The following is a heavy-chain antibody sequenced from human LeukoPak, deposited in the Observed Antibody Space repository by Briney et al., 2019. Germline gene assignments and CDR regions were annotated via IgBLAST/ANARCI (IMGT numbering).Heavy chain of an antibody. J-gene: IGHJ4*02. Sequence: SETLSLTCTVSGGSISSYYWSWIRQPAGEGLEWIGRIYTSGSTNYNPSLKSRVTMSVDTSKNQFSLKLSSVTAADTAVYYCARYWAPYDILTGYFDYWGQGTLVTVSS. D-gene: IGHD3-9*01. CDR3: ARYWAPYDILTGYFDY. CDR2: IYTSGST. V-gene: IGHV4-4*07. CDR1: GGSISSYY.